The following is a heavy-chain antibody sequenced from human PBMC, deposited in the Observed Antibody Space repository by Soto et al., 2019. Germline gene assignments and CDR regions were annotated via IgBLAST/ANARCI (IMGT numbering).Heavy chain of an antibody. V-gene: IGHV1-3*01. D-gene: IGHD1-26*01. CDR2: INAGNGNT. Sequence: ASVKVSCKASGYTFTSYAMHWVRQAPGQRLEWTGWINAGNGNTKYSQKFQGRVTITRDTSASTAYMELSSLRSEDTAVYYCARESWELYFDYWGQGTLVTVSS. CDR3: ARESWELYFDY. CDR1: GYTFTSYA. J-gene: IGHJ4*02.